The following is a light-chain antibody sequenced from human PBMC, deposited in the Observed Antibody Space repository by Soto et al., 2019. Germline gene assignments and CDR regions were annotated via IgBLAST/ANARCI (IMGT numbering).Light chain of an antibody. CDR1: ESVTNY. V-gene: IGKV3-20*01. CDR2: GAS. J-gene: IGKJ5*01. Sequence: EIVLTQSPATLSLSPGERGTLSCRASESVTNYLAWYQQKPGQAPRLLVYGASNRATGIPDRFSGSGSGTDFTLTISRLEPDDFAVYYCQQHGTSPITFGQGTRLEIK. CDR3: QQHGTSPIT.